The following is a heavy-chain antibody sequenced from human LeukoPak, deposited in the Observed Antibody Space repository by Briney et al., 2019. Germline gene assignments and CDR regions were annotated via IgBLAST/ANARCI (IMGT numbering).Heavy chain of an antibody. CDR3: ARSLSPDIVVVPAAFPGY. CDR2: ISAYNGDT. CDR1: GYTFTSHS. J-gene: IGHJ4*02. D-gene: IGHD2-2*01. Sequence: GASVKVSCKTSGYTFTSHSITWVRQAPGQGLEWMGWISAYNGDTKYAQSLQGRVTMTTDTSTSTGYMELRSLRSDDTAVYYCARSLSPDIVVVPAAFPGYWGQGTLVTVSS. V-gene: IGHV1-18*01.